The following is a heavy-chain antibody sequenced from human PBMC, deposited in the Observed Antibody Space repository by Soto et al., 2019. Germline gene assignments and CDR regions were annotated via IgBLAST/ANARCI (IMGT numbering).Heavy chain of an antibody. Sequence: QVQLVQSGAEVKKPGSSVKVSCKASGGTFSSYAISWVRQAPGQGLEWMGGIIPIFGTANYAQKFQGRVTITAGESTSTAYMELSSLRSEDTAVYYCASLWFGELSSSWGGMDVWGQGTTVTVSS. V-gene: IGHV1-69*12. CDR2: IIPIFGTA. J-gene: IGHJ6*02. CDR3: ASLWFGELSSSWGGMDV. D-gene: IGHD3-10*01. CDR1: GGTFSSYA.